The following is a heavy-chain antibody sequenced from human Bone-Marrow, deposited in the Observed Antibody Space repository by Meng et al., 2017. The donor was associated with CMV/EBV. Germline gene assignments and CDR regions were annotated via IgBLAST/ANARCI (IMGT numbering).Heavy chain of an antibody. D-gene: IGHD4-23*01. CDR1: GFTFTSSA. CDR2: IVVGSGNT. V-gene: IGHV1-58*01. J-gene: IGHJ3*02. CDR3: AAVGSTVELLAAFDI. Sequence: SVKVSCKASGFTFTSSAVQWVRQARGQRLEWIGWIVVGSGNTNYAQKFQERVTITRDMSTSTAYMELSSLGSEDTAVYYCAAVGSTVELLAAFDIWGQGTMVTVSS.